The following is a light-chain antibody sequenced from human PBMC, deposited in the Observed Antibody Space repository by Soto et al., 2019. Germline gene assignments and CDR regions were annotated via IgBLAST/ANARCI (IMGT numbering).Light chain of an antibody. Sequence: ILLTQSPGTLSLSPGERATLSCRASHSVSSTYIAWYQQKPGQAPRLLIYDASSRATGIPDRFSGSGSGTDFTLTISRLEPEDFAAYYCQQSATFGQGTKVDI. CDR3: QQSAT. CDR2: DAS. J-gene: IGKJ1*01. V-gene: IGKV3D-20*02. CDR1: HSVSSTY.